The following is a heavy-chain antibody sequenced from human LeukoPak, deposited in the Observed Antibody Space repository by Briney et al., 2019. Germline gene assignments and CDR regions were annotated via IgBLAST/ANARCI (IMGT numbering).Heavy chain of an antibody. CDR3: ARDGQVVVAATWFDP. Sequence: GASVKVSCKASGYTFTSYAMHWVRQAPGQRLEWMGWINAGNGNTKYSQEFQGRVTMTTDTSTSTAYMELRSLRSDDTAVYYCARDGQVVVAATWFDPWGQGTLVTVSS. J-gene: IGHJ5*02. CDR2: INAGNGNT. D-gene: IGHD2-15*01. V-gene: IGHV1-3*01. CDR1: GYTFTSYA.